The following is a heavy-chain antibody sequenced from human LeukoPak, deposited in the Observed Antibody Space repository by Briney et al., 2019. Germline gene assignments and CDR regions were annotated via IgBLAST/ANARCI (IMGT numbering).Heavy chain of an antibody. V-gene: IGHV1-18*01. D-gene: IGHD6-13*01. CDR3: ARVPDSSSWYPGQTTDY. J-gene: IGHJ4*02. CDR1: GYTFTSYG. CDR2: ISAYNGNT. Sequence: EASVKVSCKASGYTFTSYGISWVRQAPGQGLEWMGWISAYNGNTNYAQKLQGRVTMTTDTSTSTAYMELRSLRSDDTAVYYCARVPDSSSWYPGQTTDYWGQGTLVTVSS.